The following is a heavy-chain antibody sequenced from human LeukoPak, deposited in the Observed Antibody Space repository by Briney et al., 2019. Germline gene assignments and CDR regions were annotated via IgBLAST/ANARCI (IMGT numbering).Heavy chain of an antibody. J-gene: IGHJ4*02. CDR3: AKDRAYYDFWCALDY. Sequence: ASLRLFCAASGFTFSSSAMGWVRQAPGKGLEWVLAISGSGGSTYYADSVKGRFTISRDNSKHTLYLQMNSLRAEDTAVYYCAKDRAYYDFWCALDYWGQGTLVTVSS. CDR1: GFTFSSSA. V-gene: IGHV3-23*01. D-gene: IGHD3-3*01. CDR2: ISGSGGST.